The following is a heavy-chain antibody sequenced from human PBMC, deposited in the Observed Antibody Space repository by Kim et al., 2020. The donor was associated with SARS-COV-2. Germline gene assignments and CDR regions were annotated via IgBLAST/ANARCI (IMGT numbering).Heavy chain of an antibody. D-gene: IGHD7-27*01. CDR2: IYYSGST. J-gene: IGHJ2*01. CDR3: ARGKELGTYWYFDL. V-gene: IGHV4-59*01. Sequence: SETLSLTCTVSGGSISSYYWSWIRQPPGKGLEWIGYIYYSGSTNYNPSLKSRVTISVDTSKNQFSLKLSSVTAADTAVYYCARGKELGTYWYFDLWGRGTLVTVSS. CDR1: GGSISSYY.